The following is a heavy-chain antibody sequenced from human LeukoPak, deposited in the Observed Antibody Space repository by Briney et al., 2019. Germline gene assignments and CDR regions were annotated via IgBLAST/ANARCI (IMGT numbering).Heavy chain of an antibody. Sequence: GGSLRLSCAASGFTFTSYAMNWVRHAPGTGLQWGSSISGSGVNTYYADSVKGRFTISRDNSKDTLYLQMTSLRADDTAVYYCAKDPDGQYTSSWYTVDYWGQGTLVTVSS. CDR2: ISGSGVNT. J-gene: IGHJ4*02. V-gene: IGHV3-23*01. D-gene: IGHD6-13*01. CDR3: AKDPDGQYTSSWYTVDY. CDR1: GFTFTSYA.